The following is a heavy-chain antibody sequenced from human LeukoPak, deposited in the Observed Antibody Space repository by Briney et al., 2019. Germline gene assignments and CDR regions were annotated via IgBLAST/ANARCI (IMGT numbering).Heavy chain of an antibody. J-gene: IGHJ5*02. V-gene: IGHV1-18*01. Sequence: GASVKVPCKASGYTFTSYGISWVRQAPGQGLEWMGWISAYNGNTNYAQKLQGRVTMTTDTSTSTAYMELRSLRSDDTAVYYCARAYDFWSGYSNWFDPWGQGTLVTVSS. CDR3: ARAYDFWSGYSNWFDP. CDR2: ISAYNGNT. D-gene: IGHD3-3*01. CDR1: GYTFTSYG.